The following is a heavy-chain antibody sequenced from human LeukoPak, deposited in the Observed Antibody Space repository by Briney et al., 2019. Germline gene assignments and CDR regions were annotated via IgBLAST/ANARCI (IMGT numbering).Heavy chain of an antibody. CDR2: IIPILGIA. V-gene: IGHV1-69*04. D-gene: IGHD6-13*01. CDR1: GGTFSSYA. J-gene: IGHJ4*02. Sequence: SVKVSCKASGGTFSSYAISWVRQAPGQGLVWMGRIIPILGIANYAQKFQGRVTITADKSTSTAYMELRSLRSDDTAVYYCARVASSSWYRQYYFDYWGQGTLVTVSS. CDR3: ARVASSSWYRQYYFDY.